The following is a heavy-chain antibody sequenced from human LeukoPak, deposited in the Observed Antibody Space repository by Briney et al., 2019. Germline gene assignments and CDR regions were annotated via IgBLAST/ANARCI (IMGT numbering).Heavy chain of an antibody. V-gene: IGHV4-34*01. D-gene: IGHD2-15*01. CDR2: INPSGRI. J-gene: IGHJ4*02. Sequence: SETLSLTCAVYGGSFSGYYWTWIRQAPGKGLEWIGKINPSGRISYNPSLKSRLTISVDASKNQFSLNLRSLTAADTAVYYCARGGVADRTFDYWGQGTLVTVSS. CDR3: ARGGVADRTFDY. CDR1: GGSFSGYY.